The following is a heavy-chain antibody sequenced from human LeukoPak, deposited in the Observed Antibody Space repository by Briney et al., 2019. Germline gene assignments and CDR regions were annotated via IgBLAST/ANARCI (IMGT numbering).Heavy chain of an antibody. CDR1: GGTFSSYA. Sequence: SVKVSCKASGGTFSSYAISWVRQAPGQGLEWMGGTIPIFGTANYAQKLQGRVTMTTDTSTSTAYMELRSLRSDDTAVYYCARVDYGDNYYYYYMDVWGKGTTVTISS. CDR2: TIPIFGTA. CDR3: ARVDYGDNYYYYYMDV. J-gene: IGHJ6*03. V-gene: IGHV1-69*05. D-gene: IGHD4-17*01.